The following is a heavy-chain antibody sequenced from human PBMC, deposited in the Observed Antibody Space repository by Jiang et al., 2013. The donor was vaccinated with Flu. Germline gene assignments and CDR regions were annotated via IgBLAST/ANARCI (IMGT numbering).Heavy chain of an antibody. V-gene: IGHV1-69*04. CDR3: ARDQDYGGKGVSLGY. Sequence: YAQKFQGRVTITADKSTGTAYMELSSLRSEDTAVYYCARDQDYGGKGVSLGYWGQGTLVTVSS. J-gene: IGHJ4*02. D-gene: IGHD4-23*01.